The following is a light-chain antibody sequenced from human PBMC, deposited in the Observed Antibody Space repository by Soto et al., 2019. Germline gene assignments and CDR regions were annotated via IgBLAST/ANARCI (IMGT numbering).Light chain of an antibody. Sequence: DIQMTQSPSSLSASVGDRVTITCQASQDISNYLNWYQQKPGKAPKLLIYAASSLQSGVPSRFSGSGSGTDFTLTISSLQPEDFATYYCQQSYSTPLFTFGPGTKVDIK. V-gene: IGKV1-39*01. CDR1: QDISNY. CDR2: AAS. CDR3: QQSYSTPLFT. J-gene: IGKJ3*01.